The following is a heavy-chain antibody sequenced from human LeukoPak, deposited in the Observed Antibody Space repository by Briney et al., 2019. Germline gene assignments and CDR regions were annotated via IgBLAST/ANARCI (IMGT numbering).Heavy chain of an antibody. CDR3: ASRVFDY. Sequence: PSETLSLTCAVYGGSFSGYYWSWIRQPPGKGLEWMWEVNHIGSTNYNPSLKSRVTISVDTSKNQFSLKLSSVSAADTAVYSCASRVFDYWGEGTLVTVSS. CDR1: GGSFSGYY. V-gene: IGHV4-34*01. J-gene: IGHJ4*02. CDR2: VNHIGST.